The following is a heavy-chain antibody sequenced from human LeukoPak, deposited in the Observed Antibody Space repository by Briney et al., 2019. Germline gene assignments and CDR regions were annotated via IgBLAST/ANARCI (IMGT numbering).Heavy chain of an antibody. CDR2: IYYSGST. CDR1: GGSISSYN. J-gene: IGHJ2*01. V-gene: IGHV4-59*01. D-gene: IGHD3-3*01. CDR3: AAFWSGYGYFDL. Sequence: SETLSLTCTVSGGSISSYNWSWIRQPPGKGLEWIGYIYYSGSTNYNPSLKSRVTISVDTSKNQFSLKLSSVTAADTAVFYCAAFWSGYGYFDLWGRGTLVTVSS.